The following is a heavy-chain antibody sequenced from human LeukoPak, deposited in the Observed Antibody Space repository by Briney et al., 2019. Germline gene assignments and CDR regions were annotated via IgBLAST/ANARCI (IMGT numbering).Heavy chain of an antibody. J-gene: IGHJ4*02. CDR2: INSDGSIT. CDR1: GFTFSSYW. V-gene: IGHV3-74*01. CDR3: IKLAADDS. Sequence: GGSLRLSCAASGFTFSSYWMHWVRQAPGEGLVWVSEINSDGSITNYADSVKGRFTISRDNAKNTLFLQMNSLRAEDTAVYYCIKLAADDSWGQGTLVTVSS. D-gene: IGHD6-13*01.